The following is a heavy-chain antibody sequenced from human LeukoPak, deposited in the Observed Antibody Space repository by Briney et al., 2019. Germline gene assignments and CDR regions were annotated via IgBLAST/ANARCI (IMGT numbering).Heavy chain of an antibody. CDR3: ARDQPSYYYYYMDV. V-gene: IGHV3-21*01. Sequence: PGGSLRLSCAASGFTFRIYGMSWVRQAPGKGLEWVSSISSSSSYIYYADSVKGRFTISRDNSKNSLYLQMNSLRAEDTAVYYCARDQPSYYYYYMDVWGKGTTVTVSS. J-gene: IGHJ6*03. CDR2: ISSSSSYI. CDR1: GFTFRIYG.